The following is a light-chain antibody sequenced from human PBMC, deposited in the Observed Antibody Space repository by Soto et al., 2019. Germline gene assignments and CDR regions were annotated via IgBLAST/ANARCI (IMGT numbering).Light chain of an antibody. CDR1: QSVSGN. J-gene: IGKJ4*01. Sequence: EIVMTQSPATLSVSPGERVTLSCRASQSVSGNLAWYQQKPGQAPRLLIYGASTRATGIPARFSGSGSGTEFTLTTSCLQSEDFAVYYCQQYNNWLFTFGGGTKVEIK. CDR3: QQYNNWLFT. V-gene: IGKV3-15*01. CDR2: GAS.